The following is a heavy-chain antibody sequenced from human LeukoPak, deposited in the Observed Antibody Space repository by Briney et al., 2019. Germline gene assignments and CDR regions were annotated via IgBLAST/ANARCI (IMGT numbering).Heavy chain of an antibody. J-gene: IGHJ5*02. V-gene: IGHV3-23*01. CDR2: ISGSGDST. CDR3: AKGKKYYYDSSGYNNWFDP. D-gene: IGHD3-22*01. Sequence: GGSLRLSCTGSGFTFSSFAMSWVRQAPGKGLEWVSAISGSGDSTYYADSVKGRFTISRDNSKNTLSLQMNSLRAEDTAVYYCAKGKKYYYDSSGYNNWFDPWGQGTLVTVSS. CDR1: GFTFSSFA.